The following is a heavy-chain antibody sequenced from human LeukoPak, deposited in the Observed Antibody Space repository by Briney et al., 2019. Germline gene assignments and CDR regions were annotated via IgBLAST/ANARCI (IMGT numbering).Heavy chain of an antibody. CDR3: AKDPRYYDILPGYSPESSFDY. CDR2: ISGSAGST. V-gene: IGHV3-23*01. D-gene: IGHD3-9*01. Sequence: GGSLRLSCAASGFTFRIHAMSWVRQAPGKGLEWVSAISGSAGSTYYADSVKGRFTISRHNSKNTLYLQMDSLRAEDTAVYYCAKDPRYYDILPGYSPESSFDYWGQGTLVTVSS. CDR1: GFTFRIHA. J-gene: IGHJ4*02.